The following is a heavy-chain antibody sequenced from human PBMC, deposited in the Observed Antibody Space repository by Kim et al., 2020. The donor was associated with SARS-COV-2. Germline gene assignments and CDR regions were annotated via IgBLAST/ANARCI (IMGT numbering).Heavy chain of an antibody. Sequence: SETLSLTCAVYGGSFSGYYWSWIRQPPGKGLEWIGEINHSGSTNYNPSLKSRVTISVDTSKNQFSLKLSSVTAADTAVYYCARGSKGLLWFGELSRTHYYFDYWGQGTLVTVSS. CDR3: ARGSKGLLWFGELSRTHYYFDY. CDR1: GGSFSGYY. CDR2: INHSGST. V-gene: IGHV4-34*01. D-gene: IGHD3-10*01. J-gene: IGHJ4*02.